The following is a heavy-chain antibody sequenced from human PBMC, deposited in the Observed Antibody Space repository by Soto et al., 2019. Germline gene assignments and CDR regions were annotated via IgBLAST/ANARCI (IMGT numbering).Heavy chain of an antibody. D-gene: IGHD5-12*01. CDR1: GYTFTGYY. CDR2: INPNSGGT. CDR3: ARDYGDGYNHFDY. J-gene: IGHJ4*02. Sequence: GASVKVSCKASGYTFTGYYMHWVRQAPGQGLEWMGWINPNSGGTNYAQKFQGWVTMTRDTSISTAYMELSRLRSDDTAVYYCARDYGDGYNHFDYWGQGTLVTVSS. V-gene: IGHV1-2*04.